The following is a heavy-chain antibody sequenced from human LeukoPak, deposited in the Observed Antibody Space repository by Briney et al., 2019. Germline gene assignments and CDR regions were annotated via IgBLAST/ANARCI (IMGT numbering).Heavy chain of an antibody. CDR3: ARDLGPTQTYYYYGMDV. V-gene: IGHV3-30*04. CDR1: GLTFSSYA. Sequence: GGSLRLSCAASGLTFSSYAMHWVRQAPGKGLEWVAVISYDGSNKYYADSVKGRFTISRDNSKNTLYLQMNSLRAEDTAVYYCARDLGPTQTYYYYGMDVWGQGTTVTVSS. CDR2: ISYDGSNK. J-gene: IGHJ6*02.